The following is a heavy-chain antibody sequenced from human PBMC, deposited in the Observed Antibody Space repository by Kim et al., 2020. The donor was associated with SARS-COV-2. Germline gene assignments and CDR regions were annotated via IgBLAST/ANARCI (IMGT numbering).Heavy chain of an antibody. CDR3: ATSGSGSYYYYGMDV. CDR2: ISYDGSNK. D-gene: IGHD3-10*01. CDR1: GFTFSSYA. Sequence: GGSLRLSCAASGFTFSSYAMHWVRQAPGKGLEWVAVISYDGSNKYYADSVKGRFTISRDNSKNTLYLQMNSLRAEDTAVYYCATSGSGSYYYYGMDVRG. J-gene: IGHJ6*02. V-gene: IGHV3-30-3*01.